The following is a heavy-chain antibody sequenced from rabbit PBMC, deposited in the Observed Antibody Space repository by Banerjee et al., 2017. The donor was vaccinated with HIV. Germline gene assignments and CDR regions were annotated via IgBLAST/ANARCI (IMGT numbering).Heavy chain of an antibody. D-gene: IGHD6-1*01. V-gene: IGHV1S40*01. CDR1: GFDLSSGYD. Sequence: QQLEESGGGLVKPGASLTLTCTASGFDLSSGYDMCWVRQAPGKGLEWIASIYAGSSVSTYYASWAKGRFTISKTSSTAVTLQMTSLTAADTATYFCARGAAYASVGYAFNLWGPGTLVTVS. CDR3: ARGAAYASVGYAFNL. J-gene: IGHJ4*01. CDR2: IYAGSSVST.